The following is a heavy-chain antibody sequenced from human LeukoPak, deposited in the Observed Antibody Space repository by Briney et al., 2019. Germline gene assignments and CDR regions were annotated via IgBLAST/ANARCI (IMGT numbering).Heavy chain of an antibody. D-gene: IGHD2-2*01. J-gene: IGHJ3*02. CDR1: GGSISSSSYY. CDR3: ASHYCSSTSCYRGRAFDI. CDR2: IYYSGST. Sequence: PSETLSLTCTVSGGSISSSSYYWGWIRQPPGKGLEWIGSIYYSGSTYYNPSLKSRVTISVDTSKNQFSLKLSSVTAADTAVYYCASHYCSSTSCYRGRAFDIWGRGTMVTVSS. V-gene: IGHV4-39*01.